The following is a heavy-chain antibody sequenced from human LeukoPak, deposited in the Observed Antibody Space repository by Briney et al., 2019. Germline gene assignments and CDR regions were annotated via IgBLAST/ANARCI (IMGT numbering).Heavy chain of an antibody. CDR1: GGSISNGGYY. Sequence: SETLSLTCTVSGGSISNGGYYWSWIRQHPGKGLEWIGYIHYSGDTFHNPSLKSRLSISVDTSKNQFSLKLSSVTAADTAVYYCARLYKRTWFDPWGQGTLVTLSS. J-gene: IGHJ5*02. V-gene: IGHV4-31*03. CDR3: ARLYKRTWFDP. D-gene: IGHD1-14*01. CDR2: IHYSGDT.